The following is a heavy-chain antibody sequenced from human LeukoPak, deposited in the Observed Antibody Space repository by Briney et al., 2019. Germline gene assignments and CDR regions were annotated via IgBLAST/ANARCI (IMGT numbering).Heavy chain of an antibody. Sequence: SETLSLTCAVYGGSFSGYHWSWIRQPPGKGLEWIGETNHSGSTNYNPSLKSRVTISVGTSKNQFSLKLSSVTAADTAVYFCARGNYDYFDSWGQGTLVTVSS. J-gene: IGHJ4*02. V-gene: IGHV4-34*01. CDR3: ARGNYDYFDS. D-gene: IGHD1-7*01. CDR1: GGSFSGYH. CDR2: TNHSGST.